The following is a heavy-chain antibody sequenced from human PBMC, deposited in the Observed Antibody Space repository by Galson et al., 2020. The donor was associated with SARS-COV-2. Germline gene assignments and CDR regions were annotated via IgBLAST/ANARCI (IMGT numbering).Heavy chain of an antibody. CDR3: AKADILGYCSGGSCYPAY. J-gene: IGHJ4*02. CDR1: GFTFSSYP. Sequence: GGSLRLSCAASGFTFSSYPMSWVRQAPGKGLEWVSAISGSGANTDYADSVKGRFTISRDNSKNTLFMQMKSLRVEDTAVYYCAKADILGYCSGGSCYPAYWGQGTLVIVSS. V-gene: IGHV3-23*01. D-gene: IGHD2-8*02. CDR2: ISGSGANT.